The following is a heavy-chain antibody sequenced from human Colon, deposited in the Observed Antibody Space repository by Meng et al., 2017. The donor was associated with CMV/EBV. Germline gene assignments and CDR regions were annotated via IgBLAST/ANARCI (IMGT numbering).Heavy chain of an antibody. J-gene: IGHJ4*02. CDR2: IYPQDGGT. D-gene: IGHD6-13*01. Sequence: QVQPLPAGTEVKKPGASVKVSCKTPGYTFTANHLHWVRQAPGQGLEWMGWIYPQDGGTYFAQKFQDRVTLTRDTSITTAYMELSGLTSDDTAIYYCVRESWYFDFWGEGTLVTVSS. CDR3: VRESWYFDF. V-gene: IGHV1-2*02. CDR1: GYTFTANH.